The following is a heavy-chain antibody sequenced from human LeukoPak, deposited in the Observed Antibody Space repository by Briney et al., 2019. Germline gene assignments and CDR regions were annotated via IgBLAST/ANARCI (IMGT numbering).Heavy chain of an antibody. D-gene: IGHD3-3*01. CDR3: AKAGPPDFWSGYYDY. CDR2: ISSSGSTI. CDR1: GFTFSDYY. V-gene: IGHV3-11*01. J-gene: IGHJ4*02. Sequence: GGSLRLSCAASGFTFSDYYMSWIRQAPGKGLEWVSYISSSGSTIYYADSVKGRFTISRDNAKNSLYLQMNSLRAEDTALYYCAKAGPPDFWSGYYDYWGQGTLVTVSS.